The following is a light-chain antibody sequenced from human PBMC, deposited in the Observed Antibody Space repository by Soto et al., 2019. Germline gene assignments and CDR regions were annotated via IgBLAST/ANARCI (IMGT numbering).Light chain of an antibody. Sequence: EIVMTQSPATLSVSPGERATLSCRASQSVSSSLAWYQQKPGQAPRLLIYGASTRATGVPARFSGSGSGTEFTLTISRLQYEDFAVYCWQQYNNWPQTFGQGTKVEIK. CDR1: QSVSSS. V-gene: IGKV3-15*01. CDR2: GAS. J-gene: IGKJ1*01. CDR3: QQYNNWPQT.